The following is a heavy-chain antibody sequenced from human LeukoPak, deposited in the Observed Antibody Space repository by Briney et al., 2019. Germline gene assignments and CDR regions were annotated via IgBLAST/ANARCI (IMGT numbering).Heavy chain of an antibody. CDR1: GFTSNSYG. CDR2: ISGSDGST. V-gene: IGHV3-23*01. J-gene: IGHJ6*02. CDR3: RSEFLRDGMDV. D-gene: IGHD3-10*01. Sequence: PGGSLRLSCAASGFTSNSYGMSWVRQAPGKGLDWVSGISGSDGSTYYADFAKGRFTISRDNSKNTLYLQMNSLRVEDTAVYYCRSEFLRDGMDVWGQGTTVTVFS.